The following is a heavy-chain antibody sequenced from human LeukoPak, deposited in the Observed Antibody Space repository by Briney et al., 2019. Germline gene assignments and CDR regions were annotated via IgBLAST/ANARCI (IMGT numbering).Heavy chain of an antibody. CDR1: GGTFSSYA. Sequence: SVKVSCKASGGTFSSYAISWVRQAPGQGLEWMGGIIPIFGTANYAQKFQGRVTITADEFTSTAYMELSSLRSEDTAVYYCARRWGPHCSSISCYWRDWYFDLWGRGTLVTVSS. CDR3: ARRWGPHCSSISCYWRDWYFDL. J-gene: IGHJ2*01. D-gene: IGHD2-2*01. CDR2: IIPIFGTA. V-gene: IGHV1-69*13.